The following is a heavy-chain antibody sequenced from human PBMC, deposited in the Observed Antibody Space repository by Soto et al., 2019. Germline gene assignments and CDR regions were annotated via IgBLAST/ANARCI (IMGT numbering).Heavy chain of an antibody. D-gene: IGHD3-16*01. CDR2: MNGEGTST. CDR3: ARVHPSRLGAFDV. CDR1: GFTLSNYW. V-gene: IGHV3-74*01. Sequence: VESGGELVRPGGSLRLSCSASGFTLSNYWMHWLRQVRGKEPVWVARMNGEGTSTNYADSVKGRFSISRDTAKNTLYSQMNSLTVEDTALYYCARVHPSRLGAFDVWGQGTLVTVSS. J-gene: IGHJ3*01.